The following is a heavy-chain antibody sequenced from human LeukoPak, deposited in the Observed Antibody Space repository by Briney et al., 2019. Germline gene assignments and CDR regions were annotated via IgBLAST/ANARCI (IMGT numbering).Heavy chain of an antibody. J-gene: IGHJ4*02. CDR2: IIPILGIA. Sequence: GASVKVSCKASGGTFSSYAISWVRQAPGQGLEWMGRIIPILGIANYAQKFQGRVTITADKSTSTAHMELSSLRSEDTAVYYCARGKGSGWYSTFDYWGQGTLVTVSS. D-gene: IGHD6-19*01. CDR3: ARGKGSGWYSTFDY. V-gene: IGHV1-69*04. CDR1: GGTFSSYA.